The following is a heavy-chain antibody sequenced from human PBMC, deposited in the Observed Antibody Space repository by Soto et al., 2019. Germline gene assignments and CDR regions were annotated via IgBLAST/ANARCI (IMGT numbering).Heavy chain of an antibody. CDR3: AKDGRGYNYGRRFDY. CDR2: ISTSGGTT. D-gene: IGHD5-18*01. Sequence: EVLLLESGGGLVQPGGPLRLSCAASGFTFSSYAMSWVRQAPGKGLEWVSAISTSGGTTYYADAVKGRFTISRDNSKNTLYLQMNSLRAEDTAVYYCAKDGRGYNYGRRFDYWGQGTLVTVSS. V-gene: IGHV3-23*01. J-gene: IGHJ4*02. CDR1: GFTFSSYA.